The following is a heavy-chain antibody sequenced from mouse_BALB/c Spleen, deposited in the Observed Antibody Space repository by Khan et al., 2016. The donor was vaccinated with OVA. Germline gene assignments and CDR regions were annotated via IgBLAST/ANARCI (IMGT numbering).Heavy chain of an antibody. Sequence: QVQLKQSGAELARPGASVKMSCKASGYTFTTYTIHWVKQRPGQGLEWIGYIIPSTGYTTYNQKFKDKATLTADKSSSTAYMQLSSLTSDDTAVYYCAEEGADYWSDGWVAYWGQGTLVTVSA. J-gene: IGHJ3*01. D-gene: IGHD2-14*01. CDR2: IIPSTGYT. V-gene: IGHV1-4*01. CDR3: AEEGADYWSDGWVAY. CDR1: GYTFTTYT.